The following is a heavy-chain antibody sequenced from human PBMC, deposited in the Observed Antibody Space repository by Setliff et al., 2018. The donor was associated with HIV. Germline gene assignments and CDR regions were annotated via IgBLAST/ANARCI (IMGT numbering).Heavy chain of an antibody. D-gene: IGHD3-16*01. V-gene: IGHV3-21*01. J-gene: IGHJ6*03. CDR3: AGQWGPYYMDV. Sequence: GGSLRLSCAASGFTFSTYTMNWVRQAPGKGLEWLSSISSSSSFIYYADSVKGRFTISREDAKNSLFLQMNSLRAEDTAVYYCAGQWGPYYMDVWGKGTTVTVSS. CDR1: GFTFSTYT. CDR2: ISSSSSFI.